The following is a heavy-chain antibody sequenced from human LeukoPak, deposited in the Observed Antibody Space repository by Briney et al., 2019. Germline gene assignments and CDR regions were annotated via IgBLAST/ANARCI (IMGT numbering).Heavy chain of an antibody. V-gene: IGHV4-61*02. CDR3: ARGGSRHQGGRYYFDY. CDR2: IYTGGST. CDR1: GGSISSATYY. D-gene: IGHD3-16*01. J-gene: IGHJ4*02. Sequence: SQTLSLTCTVSGGSISSATYYWSWIRQPAGKGLEWIGRIYTGGSTNYNPSLKSRVTMSVDTSKNQFSLKLSSVTAADTAVYYCARGGSRHQGGRYYFDYWGQGTLVTVSS.